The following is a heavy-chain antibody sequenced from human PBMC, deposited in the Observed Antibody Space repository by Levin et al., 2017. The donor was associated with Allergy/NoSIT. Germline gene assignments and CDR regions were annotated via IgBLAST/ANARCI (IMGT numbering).Heavy chain of an antibody. CDR2: ISSSSSYI. J-gene: IGHJ4*02. CDR1: GFTFSSYS. V-gene: IGHV3-21*01. D-gene: IGHD1-26*01. Sequence: PGGSLRLSCAASGFTFSSYSMNWVRQAPGKGLEWVSSISSSSSYIYYADSVKGRFTISRDNAKNSLYLQMNSLRAEDTAVYYCARVITSGSYQSYFDYWGQGTLVTVSS. CDR3: ARVITSGSYQSYFDY.